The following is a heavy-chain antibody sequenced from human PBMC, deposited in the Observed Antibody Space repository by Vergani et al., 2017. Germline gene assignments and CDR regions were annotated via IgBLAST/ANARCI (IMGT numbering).Heavy chain of an antibody. J-gene: IGHJ4*02. CDR2: IHHGGST. CDR1: GESIRNGSHY. Sequence: QVKLQESGPGLLKPSQTLSLTCTVSGESIRNGSHYWSWIRQPAGKGPEWIGHIHHGGSTDLNPSFKSRVSISVDTSKSQFSLKLNSVTVADTAVYYCARSRPYCTSGSCPAIWGQGTLVTVSS. CDR3: ARSRPYCTSGSCPAI. D-gene: IGHD2-15*01. V-gene: IGHV4-61*02.